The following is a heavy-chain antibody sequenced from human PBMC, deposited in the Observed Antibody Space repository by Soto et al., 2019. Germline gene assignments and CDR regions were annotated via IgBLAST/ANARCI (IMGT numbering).Heavy chain of an antibody. CDR1: GDSISSNNNY. J-gene: IGHJ5*02. CDR2: ISYSGTT. Sequence: QVQLQESGPGLVKPSQTLSLTCTVSGDSISSNNNYWSWIRQPPGEGLEWIGFISYSGTTSYSPSLTSRLAISLDTSKNQFSLSLSSVTAADTAVYYCARGRGYSYGLDPWGQGTLVTVSS. V-gene: IGHV4-30-4*01. D-gene: IGHD5-18*01. CDR3: ARGRGYSYGLDP.